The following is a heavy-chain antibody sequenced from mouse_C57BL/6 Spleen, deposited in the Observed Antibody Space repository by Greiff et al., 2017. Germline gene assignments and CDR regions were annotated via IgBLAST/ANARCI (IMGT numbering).Heavy chain of an antibody. CDR2: INPSTGGT. J-gene: IGHJ2*01. CDR3: ARGGVYYGSYY. D-gene: IGHD2-1*01. V-gene: IGHV1-42*01. CDR1: GYSFTGYY. Sequence: VQLKESGPELVKPGASVKISCKASGYSFTGYYMNWVKQSPEKSLEWIGEINPSTGGTTYNQKFKAKATLTVDKSSSTAYMQLKSLTSEDSAVYYCARGGVYYGSYYWGQGTTLTVSS.